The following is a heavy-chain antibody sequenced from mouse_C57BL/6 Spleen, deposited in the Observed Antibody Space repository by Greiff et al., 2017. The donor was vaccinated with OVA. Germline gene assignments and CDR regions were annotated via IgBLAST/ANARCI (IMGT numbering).Heavy chain of an antibody. V-gene: IGHV1-80*01. CDR1: GYAFSSYW. J-gene: IGHJ3*01. D-gene: IGHD1-1*01. CDR3: ASYYYGSTPCAY. Sequence: QVQLQHSGAELVKPGASVKISCKASGYAFSSYWMNWVKQRPGKGLEWIGQIYPGDGDTNYNGKFKGKATLTADKSSSTAYMQLSSLTSEDSAVYFCASYYYGSTPCAYWGQGTLVTVSA. CDR2: IYPGDGDT.